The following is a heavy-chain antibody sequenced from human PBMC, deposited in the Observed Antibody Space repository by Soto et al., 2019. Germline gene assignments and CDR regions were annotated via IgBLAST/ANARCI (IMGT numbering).Heavy chain of an antibody. Sequence: QVQLQQWGAGLLKPSETLSLTCAVYGGSFSGYYWSWIRQPPGKGLEWIGEINHSGSTNYNPSLKRRVTIAVDTSKNQFSLKLSSVTAADTAVYYCARAPRLLWFGEFPLDYWGQGTLVTVSS. CDR2: INHSGST. J-gene: IGHJ4*02. D-gene: IGHD3-10*01. CDR3: ARAPRLLWFGEFPLDY. CDR1: GGSFSGYY. V-gene: IGHV4-34*01.